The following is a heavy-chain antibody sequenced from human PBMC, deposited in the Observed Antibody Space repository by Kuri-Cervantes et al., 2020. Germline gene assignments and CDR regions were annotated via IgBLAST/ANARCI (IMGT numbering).Heavy chain of an antibody. V-gene: IGHV4-38-2*02. CDR2: IYHSGST. D-gene: IGHD1-26*01. CDR3: ARGGTIWHY. CDR1: GYSISSGYY. J-gene: IGHJ4*02. Sequence: SETLSLTCTVSGYSISSGYYWGWIRQPPGKGLEWIGSIYHSGSTYYNPSLKSRVTISVDTSKNQFSLKLSSVTAADTAVYYCARGGTIWHYWGQGTLVTVSS.